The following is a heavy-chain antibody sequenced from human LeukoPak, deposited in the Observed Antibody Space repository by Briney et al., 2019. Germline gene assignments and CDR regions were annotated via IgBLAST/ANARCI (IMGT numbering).Heavy chain of an antibody. CDR2: IYYSGST. CDR3: ARVQCSSTSCYTGYYYGMDV. CDR1: GGSISSGGYY. J-gene: IGHJ6*02. V-gene: IGHV4-31*03. D-gene: IGHD2-2*02. Sequence: SETLSLTCTVSGGSISSGGYYWSWIRQHPGKGLEWIGYIYYSGSTYYNPSLKSRVTISVDTSKNQFSLKLSSVTAADTAVYYCARVQCSSTSCYTGYYYGMDVWGQGTTVTVSS.